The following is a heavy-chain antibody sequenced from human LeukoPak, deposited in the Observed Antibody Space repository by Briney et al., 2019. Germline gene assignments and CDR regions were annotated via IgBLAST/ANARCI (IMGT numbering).Heavy chain of an antibody. CDR1: GGSISRYY. D-gene: IGHD3-10*01. Sequence: SETLSLTCTVSGGSISRYYWSWIRQPPGKGLEWIGYISYTGSTTYNSSLKSRVTISLDTSPNQLSLRLTSVTPADTAVYYCARTAKYYYGSETYYFFDYWGQGTLVTVSS. V-gene: IGHV4-59*01. CDR3: ARTAKYYYGSETYYFFDY. CDR2: ISYTGST. J-gene: IGHJ4*02.